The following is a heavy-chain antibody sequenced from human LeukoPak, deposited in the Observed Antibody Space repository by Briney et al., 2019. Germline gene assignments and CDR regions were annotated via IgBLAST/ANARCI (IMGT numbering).Heavy chain of an antibody. Sequence: ASVKVSCKASGYTFTSYYMHWVRQAPGQGLEWMGWISGYNGNTNYAQKFQGRVTMTTDTSTSTVYMELRSLRSDDTAVYYCARDDNSGSGQPDDWGQGTLVTVSS. CDR2: ISGYNGNT. CDR3: ARDDNSGSGQPDD. J-gene: IGHJ4*02. D-gene: IGHD3-10*01. CDR1: GYTFTSYY. V-gene: IGHV1-18*04.